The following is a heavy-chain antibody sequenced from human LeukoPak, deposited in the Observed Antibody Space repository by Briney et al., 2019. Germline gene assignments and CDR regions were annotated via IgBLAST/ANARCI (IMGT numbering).Heavy chain of an antibody. CDR1: GYTFTNYW. CDR3: ARRRYSSGPADY. V-gene: IGHV5-51*01. D-gene: IGHD6-19*01. J-gene: IGHJ4*02. Sequence: GESLQISCTATGYTFTNYWIAWVRQLPGRGLEWLGMMYPGDSDVRYSSSFAGQITISVDRATNTTHLQWSSLKASDTGIYFCARRRYSSGPADYWGQGTQVIASS. CDR2: MYPGDSDV.